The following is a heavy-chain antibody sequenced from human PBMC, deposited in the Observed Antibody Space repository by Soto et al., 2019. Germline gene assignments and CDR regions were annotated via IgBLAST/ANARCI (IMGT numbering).Heavy chain of an antibody. CDR2: MNPNSGNT. V-gene: IGHV1-8*01. J-gene: IGHJ3*02. D-gene: IGHD3-10*01. CDR3: ATPVLYYGSGSYVGTDDAFDI. CDR1: GYTFTGYD. Sequence: GASVKVSCKASGYTFTGYDINWVRQATGQGLEWMGWMNPNSGNTGYAQKFQGRVTMTRNTSISTAYMELSSLRSEDTAVYYCATPVLYYGSGSYVGTDDAFDIWGQGTMVTVSS.